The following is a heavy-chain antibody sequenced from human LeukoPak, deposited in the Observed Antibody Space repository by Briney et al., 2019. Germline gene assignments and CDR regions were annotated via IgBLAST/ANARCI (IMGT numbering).Heavy chain of an antibody. CDR2: IYYSGST. D-gene: IGHD6-19*01. J-gene: IGHJ3*02. CDR3: ARDFVSRYSSGWDSFDI. V-gene: IGHV4-31*03. CDR1: GGSISSDGYY. Sequence: SETLSLTCTVSGGSISSDGYYWSWIRQHPGKGLEWIGYIYYSGSTYYNPSLKSRVTISVDTSKNQFSLKLSSVTAADTAVYYCARDFVSRYSSGWDSFDIWGQGTMVTVSS.